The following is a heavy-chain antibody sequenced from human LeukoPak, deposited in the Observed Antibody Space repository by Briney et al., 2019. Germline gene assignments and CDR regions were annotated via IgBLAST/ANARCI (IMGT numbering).Heavy chain of an antibody. CDR1: GFTFGDYV. D-gene: IGHD3-22*01. J-gene: IGHJ3*02. Sequence: GGSLRLSCTASGFTFGDYVMSWVRQAPGKGLEWVGFIRSKAYGGTTKNAACVKGRFTISRDDSRSIAYLQMNSLKTEDKAVYYCTRRYNYDSSGYYYVRDAFDIWGQGTMVTVSS. V-gene: IGHV3-49*04. CDR3: TRRYNYDSSGYYYVRDAFDI. CDR2: IRSKAYGGTT.